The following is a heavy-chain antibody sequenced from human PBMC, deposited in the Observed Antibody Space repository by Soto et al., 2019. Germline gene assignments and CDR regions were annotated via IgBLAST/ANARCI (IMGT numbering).Heavy chain of an antibody. CDR1: GFTFSIYG. D-gene: IGHD3-3*01. CDR3: AKDKVPHYDFWSGQRWFDP. J-gene: IGHJ5*02. V-gene: IGHV3-30*18. Sequence: GGSLRLSCVASGFTFSIYGMQWVRQTPGKGLEWVAVISNDGNKKYYVESVEGRFSISRDNSKDTVYLQMNNVRPEDTAKYYCAKDKVPHYDFWSGQRWFDPWGQGTQVTVSS. CDR2: ISNDGNKK.